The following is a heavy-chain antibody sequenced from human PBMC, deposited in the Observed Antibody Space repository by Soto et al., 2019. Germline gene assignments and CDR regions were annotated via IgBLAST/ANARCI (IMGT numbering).Heavy chain of an antibody. J-gene: IGHJ4*02. V-gene: IGHV3-23*01. Sequence: PGGSLRLSCAASGFTFSSYAMSWVRQAPGKGLEWVSAISGSGGSTYYADSVKGRFTISRDNSKNTLCLQMNSLRAEDTAVYYCAKDREYSYGFFDYWGQGTLVTVSS. CDR2: ISGSGGST. CDR3: AKDREYSYGFFDY. D-gene: IGHD5-18*01. CDR1: GFTFSSYA.